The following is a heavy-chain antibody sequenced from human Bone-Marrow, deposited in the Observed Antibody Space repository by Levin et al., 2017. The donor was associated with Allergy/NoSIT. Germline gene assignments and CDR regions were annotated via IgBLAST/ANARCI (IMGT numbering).Heavy chain of an antibody. V-gene: IGHV1-8*01. D-gene: IGHD1-26*01. CDR3: ATSPGSANYFYYGMDV. CDR1: GYTFTDYD. J-gene: IGHJ6*02. CDR2: VNPSISKT. Sequence: GESLKISCKASGYTFTDYDINWVRQAPGQGLEWMGWVNPSISKTGYAQKFQGRVTMTTNTSINTAYMELTSLRSDDTAVYYCATSPGSANYFYYGMDVWGQGTTVTVSS.